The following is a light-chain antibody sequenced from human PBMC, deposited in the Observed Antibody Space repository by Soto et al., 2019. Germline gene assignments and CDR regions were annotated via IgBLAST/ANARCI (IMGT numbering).Light chain of an antibody. CDR2: GAS. Sequence: EIVLTQSPGTLSLSPGERATLSCRASQSVSSSYLAWYQQNPGQAPRLLIYGASSRATGIPDRFSGSGSGTDFTLTISRLEPEDCAVYYCQQYGSSPQITVGQGTRLEIK. J-gene: IGKJ5*01. CDR1: QSVSSSY. CDR3: QQYGSSPQIT. V-gene: IGKV3-20*01.